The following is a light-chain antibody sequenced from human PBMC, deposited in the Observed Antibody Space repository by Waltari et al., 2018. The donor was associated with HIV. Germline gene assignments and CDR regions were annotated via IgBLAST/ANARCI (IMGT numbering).Light chain of an antibody. Sequence: SSELTQPPSVSVSPGQTASITCSGAKLGDKYACWYQQKPGQSPVLVIYEDSKRPSGIPERFSGSNSWNTATLTISGTQAMDEADYYCQAWDSSTAGVFGGGTKLTVL. CDR3: QAWDSSTAGV. CDR2: EDS. V-gene: IGLV3-1*01. CDR1: KLGDKY. J-gene: IGLJ2*01.